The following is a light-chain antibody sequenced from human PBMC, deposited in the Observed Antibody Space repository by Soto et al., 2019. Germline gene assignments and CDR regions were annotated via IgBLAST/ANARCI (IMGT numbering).Light chain of an antibody. Sequence: DIQITQSPRTLSASVGDRVTITCRASQSISSWLAWYQQKPGKAPKLLIYDASSLESGVPSRFSGSGSGTEFTLTISSLQPDDFATYYCQQYNSYSPVTFGQGTKVDI. CDR2: DAS. CDR1: QSISSW. J-gene: IGKJ1*01. V-gene: IGKV1-5*01. CDR3: QQYNSYSPVT.